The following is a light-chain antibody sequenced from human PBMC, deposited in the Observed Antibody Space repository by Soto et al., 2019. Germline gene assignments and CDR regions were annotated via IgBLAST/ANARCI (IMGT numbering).Light chain of an antibody. J-gene: IGKJ4*01. CDR1: QSVRTN. Sequence: EIVMTQSPVTLSVSPGERVTLSCRASQSVRTNLAWYQQKPGQAPRLLIYGASARATGIPARFSGNGSGTEFSLTISSLQSEDFAVYYCQQYNKWPLTFGGGTKVEIK. V-gene: IGKV3-15*01. CDR2: GAS. CDR3: QQYNKWPLT.